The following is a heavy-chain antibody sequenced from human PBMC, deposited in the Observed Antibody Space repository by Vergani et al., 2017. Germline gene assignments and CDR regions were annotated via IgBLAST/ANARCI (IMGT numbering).Heavy chain of an antibody. CDR3: ARAPVTYDWYFDL. V-gene: IGHV1-3*01. D-gene: IGHD1-14*01. J-gene: IGHJ2*01. CDR2: INAGNGNT. Sequence: QVQLVQSGAEVKKPGASVKVSCKASGYTFTSYAMHWVRQAPGQRLEWMGWINAGNGNTKYSQKFQGRVTITRDTSASTAYMELSSLRSEDTAVYYCARAPVTYDWYFDLWGRGTLVTVSS. CDR1: GYTFTSYA.